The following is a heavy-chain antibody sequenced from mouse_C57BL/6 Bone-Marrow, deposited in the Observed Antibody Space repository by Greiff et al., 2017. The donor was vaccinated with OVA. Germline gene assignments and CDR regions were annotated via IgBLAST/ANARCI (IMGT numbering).Heavy chain of an antibody. D-gene: IGHD2-4*01. V-gene: IGHV10-1*01. CDR2: IRSKSNNYAT. Sequence: GGGLVQPKGSLKLSCAASGFSFNTYAMNWVRQAPGKGLEWVARIRSKSNNYATYYADSVKDRFTISRDDSESMLYLQMNNLKTEDTAMYDWVRGGEIYYDYGFADWGQGTLVTVSA. CDR1: GFSFNTYA. J-gene: IGHJ3*01. CDR3: VRGGEIYYDYGFAD.